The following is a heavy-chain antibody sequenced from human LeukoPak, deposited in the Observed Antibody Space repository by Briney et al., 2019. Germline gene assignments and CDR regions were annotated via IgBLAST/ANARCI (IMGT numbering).Heavy chain of an antibody. CDR1: GGTFSSYA. J-gene: IGHJ5*02. CDR2: ISGSGGST. V-gene: IGHV3-23*01. D-gene: IGHD5-18*01. Sequence: SCKASGGTFSSYAMSWVRQAPGKGLEWVSAISGSGGSTYYADSVKGRFTISRDNSKNTLYLQMNSLRAEDTAVYYCAKDGAMVDQNWFDPWGQGTLVTVSS. CDR3: AKDGAMVDQNWFDP.